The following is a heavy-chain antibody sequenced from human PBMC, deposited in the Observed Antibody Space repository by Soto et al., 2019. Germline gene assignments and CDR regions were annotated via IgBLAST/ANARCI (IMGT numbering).Heavy chain of an antibody. CDR2: VSAANGYT. CDR1: GFIFTNYG. J-gene: IGHJ5*02. CDR3: AKGRSIAVPEGS. V-gene: IGHV1-18*01. Sequence: QVQLVQSGPEMKQPRASVKVSCKGSGFIFTNYGFNWVRQAPGQGLEWVGWVSAANGYTRSAQKFQDRLIMTTDSSTNTAYMELRGLGPDDTALYYCAKGRSIAVPEGSWCQGTLVTVSS. D-gene: IGHD6-19*01.